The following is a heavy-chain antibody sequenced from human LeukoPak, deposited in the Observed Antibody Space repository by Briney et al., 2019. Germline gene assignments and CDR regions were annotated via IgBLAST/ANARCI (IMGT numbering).Heavy chain of an antibody. Sequence: GGSLRLSCAASGFTFSSYSMNWVRQAPGKGLEWVSYISSSSSTIYYADSVKGRFTISRDNAKNSLYLQMNSLRAEDTAVYYCASLHAMVRGVTSGWFDPWGQGTLVTVSS. CDR2: ISSSSSTI. D-gene: IGHD3-10*01. CDR3: ASLHAMVRGVTSGWFDP. J-gene: IGHJ5*02. CDR1: GFTFSSYS. V-gene: IGHV3-48*01.